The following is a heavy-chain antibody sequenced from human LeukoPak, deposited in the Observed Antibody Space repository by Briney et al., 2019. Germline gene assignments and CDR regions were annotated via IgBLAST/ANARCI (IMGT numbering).Heavy chain of an antibody. CDR1: GFTGSFNY. V-gene: IGHV3-53*01. CDR3: ARVGSGSGSYGSGNYYFDD. CDR2: IYSGGNT. D-gene: IGHD3-10*01. J-gene: IGHJ4*02. Sequence: GGSLRLSCAASGFTGSFNYMTWVRQAPGKGLEWVSLIYSGGNTYYADSVKGRFTISRDESKNTLYLQMNSLRAEDTAVYYCARVGSGSGSYGSGNYYFDDWGPGTLVTVSS.